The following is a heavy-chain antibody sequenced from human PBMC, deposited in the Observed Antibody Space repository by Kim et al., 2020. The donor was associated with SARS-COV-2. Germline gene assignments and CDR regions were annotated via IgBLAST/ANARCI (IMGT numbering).Heavy chain of an antibody. Sequence: DSVKGRFTISRDNAKNSLYLQMNSLRAEDTALYYCAKDKYLGIGKSQIDYWGQGTLVTVSS. J-gene: IGHJ4*02. D-gene: IGHD7-27*01. CDR3: AKDKYLGIGKSQIDY. V-gene: IGHV3-9*01.